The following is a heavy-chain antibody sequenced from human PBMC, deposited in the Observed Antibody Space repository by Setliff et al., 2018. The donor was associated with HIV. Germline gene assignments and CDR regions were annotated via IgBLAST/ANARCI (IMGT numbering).Heavy chain of an antibody. V-gene: IGHV4-59*11. CDR3: ARVFPHPYGNSWFDT. J-gene: IGHJ5*02. CDR1: GGSIGSHY. Sequence: SETLSLTCRVSGGSIGSHYWSWIRQPPGKGLEWIGYIYNSGNYNPYLKSRVIIAVDTSKNEFSLKLISVTAAYTAVYYCARVFPHPYGNSWFDTWGQGILVTVSS. CDR2: IYNSG. D-gene: IGHD3-16*01.